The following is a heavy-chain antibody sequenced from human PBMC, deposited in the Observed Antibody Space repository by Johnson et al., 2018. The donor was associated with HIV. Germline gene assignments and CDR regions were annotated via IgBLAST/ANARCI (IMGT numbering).Heavy chain of an antibody. V-gene: IGHV3-NL1*01. CDR1: RFTFSYYG. CDR2: IYSGGDT. Sequence: QVQLVESGGGVVQPGGSLRLSCSASRFTFSYYGMHWVRQAPGKGLEWVSVIYSGGDTYYAESVKGRFTISRDNSRNTLYLQMNSLRPEDTAVYYCASGDDDGFWGRGTLVTVSS. D-gene: IGHD5-12*01. CDR3: ASGDDDGF. J-gene: IGHJ4*03.